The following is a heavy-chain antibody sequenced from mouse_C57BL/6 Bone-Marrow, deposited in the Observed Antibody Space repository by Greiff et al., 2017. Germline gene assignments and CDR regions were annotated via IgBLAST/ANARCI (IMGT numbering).Heavy chain of an antibody. Sequence: EVQLKESGPSLVRPSQTLSLTCTVTGFSINSDCYWIWIRQFPGNKLEYIGYTFYSGITYYNPSLDSRTYITRDTSKNQFSLKLSSVTTEDTATYYGARADSNSYYAMDYWGQGTSVTVSS. CDR1: GFSINSDCY. CDR2: TFYSGIT. J-gene: IGHJ4*01. D-gene: IGHD2-5*01. CDR3: ARADSNSYYAMDY. V-gene: IGHV3-3*01.